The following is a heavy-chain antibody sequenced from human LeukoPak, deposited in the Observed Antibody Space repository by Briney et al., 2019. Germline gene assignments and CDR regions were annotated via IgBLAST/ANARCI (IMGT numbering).Heavy chain of an antibody. CDR1: CYSFSSPY. J-gene: IGHJ3*02. CDR3: ARDLVTVTKGFDI. V-gene: IGHV4-59*11. D-gene: IGHD4-17*01. CDR2: ISYRGST. Sequence: SETLSLTFTVSCYSFSSPYWAWIRQSPRKGLEWIGYISYRGSTNYNPSLKSRLTISIDTSKNQFSLKLSSVTAADTAVYYCARDLVTVTKGFDIWGQGTMVSVSS.